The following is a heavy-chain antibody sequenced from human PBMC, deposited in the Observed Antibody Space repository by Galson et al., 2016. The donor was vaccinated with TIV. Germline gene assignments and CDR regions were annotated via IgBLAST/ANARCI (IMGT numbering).Heavy chain of an antibody. Sequence: QSGAEVKKPGEALKISCKGSGYPFSSWWIAWVRQMPGKGLEWMGKIDPDDSETRYSPSFQGQVTISVDKSTRTAFLQWRSLKASDTGMYYCAGQAGRGYGLDVWGQGILVTVSS. D-gene: IGHD3-3*01. V-gene: IGHV5-51*01. CDR1: GYPFSSWW. CDR3: AGQAGRGYGLDV. CDR2: IDPDDSET. J-gene: IGHJ6*02.